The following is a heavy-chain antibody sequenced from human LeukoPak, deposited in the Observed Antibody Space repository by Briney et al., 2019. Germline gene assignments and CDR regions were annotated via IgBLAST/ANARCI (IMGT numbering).Heavy chain of an antibody. CDR1: GGSFSGYY. D-gene: IGHD4-17*01. V-gene: IGHV4-34*01. Sequence: SETLSLTCAVYGGSFSGYYWNWIRQPPGKGLEWIGEISHSGSTNYNPSLKSRVTISVDTSKNQFSLKLSSVTAADTAVYYCAREGGVYGDYGLFDYWGQGTLVTVSS. CDR3: AREGGVYGDYGLFDY. J-gene: IGHJ4*02. CDR2: ISHSGST.